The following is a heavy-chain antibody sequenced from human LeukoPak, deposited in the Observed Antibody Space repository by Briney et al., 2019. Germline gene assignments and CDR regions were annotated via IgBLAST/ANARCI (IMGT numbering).Heavy chain of an antibody. D-gene: IGHD2-2*01. J-gene: IGHJ4*02. Sequence: GRSLRLSCAASGFTFSSYGMHWVRQAPGKGLEWVAVIWYDGSNKYYADSVKGRFTISRDNSKNTLYLQMNSLRAEDTAVYYCATDCSSTRCIDYWGQGTLVTVSS. V-gene: IGHV3-33*01. CDR2: IWYDGSNK. CDR1: GFTFSSYG. CDR3: ATDCSSTRCIDY.